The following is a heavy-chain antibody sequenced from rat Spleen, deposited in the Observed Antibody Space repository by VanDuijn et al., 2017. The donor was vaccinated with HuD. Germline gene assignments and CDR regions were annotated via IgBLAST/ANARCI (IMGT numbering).Heavy chain of an antibody. CDR3: TRGYMYSLDY. CDR1: GFTFSSFP. CDR2: ISSGGGNT. Sequence: EVQLVESGGGLVQPGRSLKLSCAASGFTFSSFPMAWVRQTPTKGLEWVASISSGGGNTYYRDSVKGRFTISRDNAKNTQYLQMDSLRSEDTATYYCTRGYMYSLDYWGQGVMVTVSS. V-gene: IGHV5S14*01. D-gene: IGHD1-11*01. J-gene: IGHJ2*01.